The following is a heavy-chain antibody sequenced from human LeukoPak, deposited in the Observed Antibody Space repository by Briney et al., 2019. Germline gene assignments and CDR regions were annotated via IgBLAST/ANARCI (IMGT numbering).Heavy chain of an antibody. J-gene: IGHJ4*02. Sequence: ASVKVSCKASGYTFTSYGTSWVRQAPGQGLEWMGWISADNGNTNYAQKLQGRVTMTTDTSTSTAYMELRSLRSDDTAVYYCASGYYDILTGYYNAYDYWGQGTLVTVSS. CDR2: ISADNGNT. CDR3: ASGYYDILTGYYNAYDY. V-gene: IGHV1-18*01. D-gene: IGHD3-9*01. CDR1: GYTFTSYG.